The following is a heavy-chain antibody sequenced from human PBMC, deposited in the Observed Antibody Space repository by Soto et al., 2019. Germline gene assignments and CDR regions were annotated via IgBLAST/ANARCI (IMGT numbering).Heavy chain of an antibody. CDR1: GFTFSDYY. CDR3: ARDRRPYCSGGSCYPNWFDP. D-gene: IGHD2-15*01. J-gene: IGHJ5*02. CDR2: ISSSSSYT. V-gene: IGHV3-11*06. Sequence: GGSLRLSCAASGFTFSDYYMSWIRQAPGKGLEWVSYISSSSSYTNYADSVKGRFTISRDNAKNSLYLQMNSLRAEDTAVYYCARDRRPYCSGGSCYPNWFDPWGQGTLVTVSS.